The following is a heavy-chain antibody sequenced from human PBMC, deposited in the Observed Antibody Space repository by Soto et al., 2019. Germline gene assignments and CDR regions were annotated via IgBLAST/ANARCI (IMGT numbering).Heavy chain of an antibody. D-gene: IGHD1-1*01. J-gene: IGHJ5*02. V-gene: IGHV4-4*07. CDR2: IYATGTT. CDR3: ARDGTKTLRDWFDP. Sequence: SETLSLTCTVSGASISGFYWSWIRKSAGKGLEWIGRIYATGTTDYNPSLKSRVMMSVDTSKKQFSLKLRSVTAADTAVYYCARDGTKTLRDWFDPWGQGISVTVSS. CDR1: GASISGFY.